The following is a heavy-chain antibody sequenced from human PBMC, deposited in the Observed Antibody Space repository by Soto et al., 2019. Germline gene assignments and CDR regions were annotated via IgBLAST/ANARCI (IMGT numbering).Heavy chain of an antibody. CDR1: GFTFSSYS. J-gene: IGHJ6*02. Sequence: EVQLVESGGGLVKPGGSLRLSCAASGFTFSSYSMNWVRQAPGKGLEWVSSISSSSSYIYYADSVKGRFTISRDNAKKSLYLQMNSLRAEDTAVYYCARDGIVVVPAANRYYYYGMDVLGQGTTVTVSS. CDR2: ISSSSSYI. V-gene: IGHV3-21*01. D-gene: IGHD2-2*01. CDR3: ARDGIVVVPAANRYYYYGMDV.